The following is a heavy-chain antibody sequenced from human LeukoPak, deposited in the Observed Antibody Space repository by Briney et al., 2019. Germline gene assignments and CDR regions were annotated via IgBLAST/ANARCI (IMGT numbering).Heavy chain of an antibody. D-gene: IGHD2-8*01. Sequence: ASETLSLTCTVSGGSISSGGYYWSWIRQHPGKGLEWIGYIYYSGSTCYNPSLKSRVTISVDTSKNQFSLKLSSVTAADTAVYYCARESLIGYCTNGVCYSNFDYWGQGTLVTVSS. CDR1: GGSISSGGYY. CDR2: IYYSGST. CDR3: ARESLIGYCTNGVCYSNFDY. J-gene: IGHJ4*02. V-gene: IGHV4-31*03.